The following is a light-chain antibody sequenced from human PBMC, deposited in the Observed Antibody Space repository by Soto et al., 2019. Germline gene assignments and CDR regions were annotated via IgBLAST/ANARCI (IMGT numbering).Light chain of an antibody. CDR3: KHYTNWPPYT. CDR2: GAF. Sequence: EIVMTQSPGTLAVSPEERVTLSCRASESVSTNVAWYRQKPGQAPRLLIYGAFARATGIPARFSGSGSGTNFTLSISSLQSEDFAVYYCKHYTNWPPYTFGQGTKLEMK. CDR1: ESVSTN. J-gene: IGKJ2*01. V-gene: IGKV3-15*01.